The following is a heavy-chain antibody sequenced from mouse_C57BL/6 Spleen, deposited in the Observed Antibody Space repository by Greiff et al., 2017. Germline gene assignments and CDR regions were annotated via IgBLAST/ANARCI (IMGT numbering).Heavy chain of an antibody. V-gene: IGHV1-26*01. J-gene: IGHJ2*01. Sequence: VQLQQSGPELVKPGASVKISCKASGYTFTDYYMNWVKQSHGKSLEWIGDINPNNGGTSYNQKFKGKATLTVDKSSSTAYMELRSLTSEDSAVYYCARSYYGNHGGDWGQGTTLTVSS. D-gene: IGHD2-10*01. CDR1: GYTFTDYY. CDR2: INPNNGGT. CDR3: ARSYYGNHGGD.